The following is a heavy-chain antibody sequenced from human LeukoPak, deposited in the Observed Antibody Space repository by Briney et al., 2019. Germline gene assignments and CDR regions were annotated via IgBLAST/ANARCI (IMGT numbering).Heavy chain of an antibody. CDR3: ARDKRLASDVFYSGY. V-gene: IGHV4-4*07. CDR2: IYTSGST. CDR1: GGSISSYY. D-gene: IGHD5-12*01. J-gene: IGHJ4*02. Sequence: SETLSLTCTASGGSISSYYWSWIRQPAGKGLEWIGRIYTSGSTNYNPSLKSRVTMSVDTSKNQFSLKLSSVTAADTAVYYCARDKRLASDVFYSGYWGQGTLVTVSS.